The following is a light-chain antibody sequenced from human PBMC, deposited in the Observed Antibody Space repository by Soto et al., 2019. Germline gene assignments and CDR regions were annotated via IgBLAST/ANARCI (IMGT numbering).Light chain of an antibody. J-gene: IGKJ1*01. Sequence: DVVMTQSPLSLPVTLGQPASISCRSSQSVVYSDGIAYLTWFQQRPGQSPRRLIYRVSNRDSGVPDRVSGSGSGTDFTLKISRVEAEDFGVYYCMQGTHWPPTFGRGTKVEIK. CDR3: MQGTHWPPT. V-gene: IGKV2-30*01. CDR2: RVS. CDR1: QSVVYSDGIAY.